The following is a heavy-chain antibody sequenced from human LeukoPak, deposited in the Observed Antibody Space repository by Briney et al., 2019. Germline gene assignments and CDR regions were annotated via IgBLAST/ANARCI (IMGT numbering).Heavy chain of an antibody. V-gene: IGHV4-39*07. J-gene: IGHJ4*02. CDR2: IYYTGTT. Sequence: SETLSLTCTVSGGSMNINNYYWAWIRQPPGKGLEWLGSIYYTGTTYYNPSLNHRVTISVDTSKNQFSLKLSSVTAADTAVYYCASGSSVGATHGEIDYWGQGTLVTVSS. CDR1: GGSMNINNYY. CDR3: ASGSSVGATHGEIDY. D-gene: IGHD1-26*01.